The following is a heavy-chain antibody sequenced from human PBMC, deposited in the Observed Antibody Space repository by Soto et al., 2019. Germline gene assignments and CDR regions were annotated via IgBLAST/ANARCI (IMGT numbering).Heavy chain of an antibody. J-gene: IGHJ6*02. Sequence: QVQLVQSGAEVKKPGASVKVSCKASGYTFTSYYMHWVRQAPGQELEWMGIINPSGGSTSYAQKFQGRVTMTRDTSTSTVYMELSSLRSEDTAVYYCASPVRGVIPFYLWYGMDVWGQGTTVTVSS. CDR3: ASPVRGVIPFYLWYGMDV. V-gene: IGHV1-46*01. CDR2: INPSGGST. CDR1: GYTFTSYY. D-gene: IGHD3-10*01.